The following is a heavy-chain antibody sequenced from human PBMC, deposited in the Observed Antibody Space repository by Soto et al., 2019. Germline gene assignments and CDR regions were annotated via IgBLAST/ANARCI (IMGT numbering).Heavy chain of an antibody. V-gene: IGHV4-59*08. CDR1: GASITQYY. CDR3: ARQNIGELSLDY. J-gene: IGHJ4*02. Sequence: SETLSLTCTVSGASITQYYWNWILQSPGKGLEWIVSVSSTGSTYFNPSLKSRVSIYADTSKNQFSLKLSSVTAADTAVYYCARQNIGELSLDYWGQGTLVTVSS. D-gene: IGHD3-10*01. CDR2: VSSTGST.